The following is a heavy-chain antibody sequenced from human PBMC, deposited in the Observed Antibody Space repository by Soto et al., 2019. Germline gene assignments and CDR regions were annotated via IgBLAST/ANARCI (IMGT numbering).Heavy chain of an antibody. Sequence: SLRLSCAASGFTFSGYAMSWVRQAPGKGLEWVLAISDSGGSTYYADSMKGRFTISRDNSKNTLYLQMNSLRAEDTAIYYCAKDLTSTSRTPELWGQGTLVTVSS. V-gene: IGHV3-23*01. J-gene: IGHJ4*02. CDR2: ISDSGGST. CDR1: GFTFSGYA. CDR3: AKDLTSTSRTPEL. D-gene: IGHD2-2*01.